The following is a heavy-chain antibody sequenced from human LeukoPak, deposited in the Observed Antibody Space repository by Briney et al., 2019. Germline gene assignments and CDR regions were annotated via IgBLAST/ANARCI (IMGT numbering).Heavy chain of an antibody. Sequence: GESLKISCEGSGYSFSTYWIAWVRQMPGKGLEWMGSIYPRDSEIRYSPSFQGQVTISADNSISTAYLQWSSLKASDTAMYYWARPAYSSSLSSHFDPLGQGTLVTVSS. CDR2: IYPRDSEI. CDR1: GYSFSTYW. CDR3: ARPAYSSSLSSHFDP. V-gene: IGHV5-51*01. D-gene: IGHD6-13*01. J-gene: IGHJ5*02.